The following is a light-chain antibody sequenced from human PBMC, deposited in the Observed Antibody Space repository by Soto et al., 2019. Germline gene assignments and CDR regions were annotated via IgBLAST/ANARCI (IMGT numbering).Light chain of an antibody. V-gene: IGLV2-14*01. CDR3: SSYKSSSTGV. J-gene: IGLJ1*01. CDR1: SSDVGGYNY. Sequence: QSVLTQPASVSGSPGQSITISCTGTSSDVGGYNYVSWYQQHPGKAPKLMIYEVSNRPSGVSNRFSGSKSGHTASLTISGLQAEDEAAYYCSSYKSSSTGVFGTGTKVTVL. CDR2: EVS.